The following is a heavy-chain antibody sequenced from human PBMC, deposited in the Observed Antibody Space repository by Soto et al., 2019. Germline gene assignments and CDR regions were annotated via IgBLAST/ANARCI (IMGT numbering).Heavy chain of an antibody. CDR3: ARADPSGWLDY. CDR2: IYYSGST. Sequence: XETLSLTCTVSGCSISSYYWSWIRQPPGKGLEWIGYIYYSGSTNYNPSLKSRVTISVDTSKNQFSLKLSSVTAADTAVYYCARADPSGWLDYWGQGTLVTVSS. CDR1: GCSISSYY. J-gene: IGHJ4*02. D-gene: IGHD6-19*01. V-gene: IGHV4-59*01.